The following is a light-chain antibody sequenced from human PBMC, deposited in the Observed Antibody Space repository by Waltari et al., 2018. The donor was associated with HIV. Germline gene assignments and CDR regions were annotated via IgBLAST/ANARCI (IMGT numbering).Light chain of an antibody. CDR2: YVS. J-gene: IGKJ4*01. Sequence: EIVLTQSPATLSLSPGEGATLSCRASQSVSRYLGWYQHKPGQAPRLLIYYVSNRATGIPARFSGSGSGTDFTLTISSLEPEDSAVYYCQQRNKWPSTFGGGTKVEIK. V-gene: IGKV3-11*01. CDR1: QSVSRY. CDR3: QQRNKWPST.